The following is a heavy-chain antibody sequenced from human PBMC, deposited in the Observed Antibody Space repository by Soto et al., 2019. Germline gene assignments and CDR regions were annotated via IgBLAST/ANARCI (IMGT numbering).Heavy chain of an antibody. D-gene: IGHD3-3*01. CDR2: ISWNSGSI. Sequence: GGSLRLSCAASGFTFDDYAMHWVRQAPGKGLEWVSGISWNSGSIGYADSVKGRFTISRDNAKNSLYLQMNSLRAEDTALYYCAKDIGRTYYDFWSGYWTVDYWGQGTLVTVSS. J-gene: IGHJ4*02. V-gene: IGHV3-9*01. CDR1: GFTFDDYA. CDR3: AKDIGRTYYDFWSGYWTVDY.